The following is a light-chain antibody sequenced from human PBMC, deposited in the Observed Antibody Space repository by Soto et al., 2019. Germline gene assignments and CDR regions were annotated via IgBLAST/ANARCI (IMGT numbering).Light chain of an antibody. CDR2: GAS. J-gene: IGKJ5*01. CDR3: QQYNHWPPIT. Sequence: EIVMTQSPAALSVSPGERATLSCRASRSVKTNLAWYQQNPGQAPRLLIYGASTRATNVSARFSGSGSGTEFTLTISSLQSEDFALYYCQQYNHWPPITFGPGTRLEN. V-gene: IGKV3-15*01. CDR1: RSVKTN.